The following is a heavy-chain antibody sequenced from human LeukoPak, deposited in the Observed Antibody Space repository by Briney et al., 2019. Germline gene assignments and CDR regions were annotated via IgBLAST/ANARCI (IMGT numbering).Heavy chain of an antibody. CDR3: AKIGVIGNWYYDV. CDR2: ISSGSDYT. Sequence: PGGSLRLSCSASGFTFSSYTMHWVRQAPWKGPEWVSSISSGSDYTFYADSVKGRFTISRDNSKNTLYLQMNSLRAGDTAIYHCAKIGVIGNWYYDVWGRGTLVTVSS. D-gene: IGHD3-10*01. V-gene: IGHV3-23*01. J-gene: IGHJ2*01. CDR1: GFTFSSYT.